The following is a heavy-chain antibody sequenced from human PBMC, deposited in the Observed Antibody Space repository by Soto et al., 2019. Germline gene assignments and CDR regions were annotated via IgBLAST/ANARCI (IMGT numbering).Heavy chain of an antibody. J-gene: IGHJ4*02. CDR3: ATMGTPATGLYYFDY. D-gene: IGHD5-18*01. CDR2: ISYSGST. V-gene: IGHV4-30-4*01. CDR1: GGSISSGNYY. Sequence: QVQLQESGPGLVKPSQTLSLTCTVSGGSISSGNYYWSWIRQPPGKGLEWIGFISYSGSTYYSLSLQSRVTISVDPSKNHFSLNLSFVTAADTAVYYCATMGTPATGLYYFDYWGQGTLVTVSS.